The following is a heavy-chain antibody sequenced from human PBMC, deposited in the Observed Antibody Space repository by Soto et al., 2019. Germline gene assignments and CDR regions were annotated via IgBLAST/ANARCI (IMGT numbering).Heavy chain of an antibody. CDR3: ATPPWRPEAGPAEHPQH. D-gene: IGHD3-10*01. Sequence: ASVKVSCKVSGYTLTELSMHWVRQAPGKGLEWMGGSDPEDGETIYAQKFQGRVTMTEDTSTDTAYMEPSGLRSEDTAVYYCATPPWRPEAGPAEHPQHWGRGTLVTVSS. V-gene: IGHV1-24*01. CDR1: GYTLTELS. J-gene: IGHJ1*01. CDR2: SDPEDGET.